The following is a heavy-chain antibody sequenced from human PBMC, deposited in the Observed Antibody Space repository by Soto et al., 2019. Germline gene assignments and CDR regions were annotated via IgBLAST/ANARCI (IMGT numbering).Heavy chain of an antibody. CDR1: GFTFSSYA. CDR3: ARDKVVVQVLYGMDV. V-gene: IGHV3-30-3*01. CDR2: ISYDGSNK. Sequence: GGSLRLSCAASGFTFSSYAMHWVRQAPGKGLEWVAVISYDGSNKYYADSVKGRFTISRDNSKNTLYLQLNSLRAEDTAVYYCARDKVVVQVLYGMDVWGQGTTVTVSS. D-gene: IGHD3-22*01. J-gene: IGHJ6*02.